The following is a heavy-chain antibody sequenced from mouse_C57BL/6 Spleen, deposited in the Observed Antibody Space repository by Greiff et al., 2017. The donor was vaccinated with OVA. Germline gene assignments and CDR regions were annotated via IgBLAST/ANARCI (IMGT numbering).Heavy chain of an antibody. CDR1: GFTFSDYY. J-gene: IGHJ2*01. CDR3: ARDPCSNYGFDY. CDR2: INYDGSST. D-gene: IGHD2-5*01. Sequence: EVKLVESEGGLVQPGSSMKLSCTASGFTFSDYYMAWVRQVPEKGLEWVANINYDGSSTYYLDSLKSRFIISRDNAKNILYLQMSSLKSEDTATYYCARDPCSNYGFDYWGQGTTLTVSS. V-gene: IGHV5-16*01.